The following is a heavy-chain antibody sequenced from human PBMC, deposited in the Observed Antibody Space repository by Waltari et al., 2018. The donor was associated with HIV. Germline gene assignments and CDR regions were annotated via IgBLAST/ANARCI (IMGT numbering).Heavy chain of an antibody. CDR1: GITFRNAW. CDR3: TTLWYSYDSTDY. J-gene: IGHJ4*02. CDR2: IKSGAEGGTT. Sequence: EVQLVESGGGLVKPGGSLRISCAASGITFRNAWMSWVRQAPGKGLEWVGRIKSGAEGGTTDYAAAVKGRFTISRDDSKHTLYLQMDSLKTEDTAVYYCTTLWYSYDSTDYWGQGTLVTVSS. D-gene: IGHD3-22*01. V-gene: IGHV3-15*01.